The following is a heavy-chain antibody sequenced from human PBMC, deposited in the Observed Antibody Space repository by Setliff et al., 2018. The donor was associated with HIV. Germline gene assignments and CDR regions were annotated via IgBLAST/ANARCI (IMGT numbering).Heavy chain of an antibody. V-gene: IGHV5-51*01. CDR3: ARRTGYGDLYYFDY. Sequence: GESLKISCKGSGYSFPTYWIAWVRQMPGKGLEWMGVIYPDESDSRYSPSFRGQVTISADKSISTAYLQWSSLKASDSAMYYCARRTGYGDLYYFDYWGQGTLVTVSS. D-gene: IGHD4-17*01. CDR1: GYSFPTYW. CDR2: IYPDESDS. J-gene: IGHJ4*02.